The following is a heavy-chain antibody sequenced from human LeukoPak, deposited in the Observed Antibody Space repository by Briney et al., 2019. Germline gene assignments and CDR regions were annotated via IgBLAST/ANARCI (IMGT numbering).Heavy chain of an antibody. V-gene: IGHV4-4*07. D-gene: IGHD3-22*01. J-gene: IGHJ4*02. CDR1: GGSISSYY. Sequence: SETLSLTCTVSGGSISSYYWSWIRQPAGKGLEWIGRIYTSGSTNYNPSLKSRVTMPVDTSKNQFSLKLSSVTAADTAVYYCARDKPPYYDSSTYYFDYWGQGTLVTVSS. CDR3: ARDKPPYYDSSTYYFDY. CDR2: IYTSGST.